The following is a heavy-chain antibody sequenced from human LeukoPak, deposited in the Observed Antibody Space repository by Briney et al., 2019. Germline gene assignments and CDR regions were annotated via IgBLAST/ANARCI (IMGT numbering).Heavy chain of an antibody. J-gene: IGHJ4*02. D-gene: IGHD3-9*01. CDR1: GYTFTSYG. Sequence: ASVKVSCKASGYTFTSYGISWVRQAPGQGLEWMGWISAYNGNTNYAQKLQGRVTMTTDTSTSTAYMELRSLRSDDTAVYYCASARAGYFDWLLNYWGQGTLVTVSS. CDR3: ASARAGYFDWLLNY. V-gene: IGHV1-18*01. CDR2: ISAYNGNT.